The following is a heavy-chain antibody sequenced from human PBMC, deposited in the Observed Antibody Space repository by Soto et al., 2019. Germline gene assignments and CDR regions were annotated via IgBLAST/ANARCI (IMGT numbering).Heavy chain of an antibody. CDR1: GVSNSGVGCS. V-gene: IGHV4-30-2*06. J-gene: IGHJ5*02. D-gene: IGHD3-10*01. CDR2: LCHSGTT. Sequence: SETMSVTSEVSGVSNSGVGCSWSWIRESPGKGLEWMGYLCHSGTTDYNQSLKSRLTISVDRAKNQFSLRLRSVAAPDTALYYCARAGGSGPLDDWFDPWGQGTLVTVSS. CDR3: ARAGGSGPLDDWFDP.